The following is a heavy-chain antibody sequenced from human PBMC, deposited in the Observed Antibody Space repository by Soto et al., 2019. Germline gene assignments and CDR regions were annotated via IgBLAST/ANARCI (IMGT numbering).Heavy chain of an antibody. CDR3: AREKWLRLPDYYYYYDMDV. CDR2: IIPIFGTA. CDR1: GGTFSSYA. D-gene: IGHD5-12*01. J-gene: IGHJ6*02. Sequence: QVQLVQSGAEVKKPGSSVKVSCKASGGTFSSYAISWVRQAPGQGLEWMGGIIPIFGTANYAQKFQGRVTNTADKSTSTAYMELSSLRSEDTAVYYCAREKWLRLPDYYYYYDMDVWGQGTTVTDSS. V-gene: IGHV1-69*06.